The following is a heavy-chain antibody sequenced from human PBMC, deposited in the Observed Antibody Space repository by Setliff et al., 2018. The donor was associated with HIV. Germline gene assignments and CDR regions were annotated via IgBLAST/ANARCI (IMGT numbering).Heavy chain of an antibody. CDR1: GYNFTSYT. Sequence: ASVKVSCKASGYNFTSYTMHWVRQAPGQRREWMGWINAGNGNTRYSQKFQGRVTMTRDTSTSTVYMELSSLRSEDTAVYYCARDPAPSSSASYFQHWGQGTPVTVSS. CDR3: ARDPAPSSSASYFQH. D-gene: IGHD6-6*01. CDR2: INAGNGNT. V-gene: IGHV1-3*01. J-gene: IGHJ1*01.